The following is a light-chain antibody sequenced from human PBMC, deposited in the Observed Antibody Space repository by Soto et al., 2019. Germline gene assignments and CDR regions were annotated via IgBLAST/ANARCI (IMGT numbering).Light chain of an antibody. Sequence: QSVLTQSPSASGTPGQRVTIFCSGGRSNIGSNTVNWYQQVPGTVPKLLIYNDNQRPSGVPDRFSGSRSGTSASLAISGLQSGDEAGYYCAAWDDSLNGYVFGVGTKVTVL. CDR1: RSNIGSNT. CDR3: AAWDDSLNGYV. V-gene: IGLV1-44*01. J-gene: IGLJ1*01. CDR2: NDN.